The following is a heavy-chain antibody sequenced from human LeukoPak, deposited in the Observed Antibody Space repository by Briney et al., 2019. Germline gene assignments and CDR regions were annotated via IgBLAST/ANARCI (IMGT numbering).Heavy chain of an antibody. D-gene: IGHD5-12*01. Sequence: GGSLRLSCAASGFTFRSSEMNWVRQAPGKGLEWVSYISDGGKTKYYADSAKGRFTISRDNAKNSLYLQMNSLRAEDTAVYYCARDYSGWSLDPWGQGTLVTVSS. CDR1: GFTFRSSE. CDR3: ARDYSGWSLDP. CDR2: ISDGGKTK. V-gene: IGHV3-48*03. J-gene: IGHJ5*02.